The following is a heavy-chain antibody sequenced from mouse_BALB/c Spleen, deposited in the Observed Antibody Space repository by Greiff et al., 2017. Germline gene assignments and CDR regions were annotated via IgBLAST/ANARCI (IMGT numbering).Heavy chain of an antibody. CDR3: ARDGYPSYYAMDY. Sequence: VQLQQSGPGLVAPSQSLSITCTVSGFSLTGYGVNWVRQPPGKGLEWLGMIWGDGSTDYNSALKSRLSISKDNSKSQVFLKMNSLQTDDTDRYYGARDGYPSYYAMDYWGQGTSVTVSS. CDR2: IWGDGST. V-gene: IGHV2-6-7*01. D-gene: IGHD2-2*01. J-gene: IGHJ4*01. CDR1: GFSLTGYG.